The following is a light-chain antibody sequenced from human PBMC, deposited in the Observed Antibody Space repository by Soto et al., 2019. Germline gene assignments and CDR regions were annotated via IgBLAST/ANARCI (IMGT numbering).Light chain of an antibody. CDR2: RAS. CDR3: QHYNSYPYS. J-gene: IGKJ2*03. Sequence: DIHMTQSPSTLSASVGDRVVITCRASQNIDRWLAWYQQKPRKARQLLSYRASFPKSGVPPRFSGSGSGTEFTLTITSLQPDDFATYFCQHYNSYPYSFGQGTKLEI. CDR1: QNIDRW. V-gene: IGKV1-5*03.